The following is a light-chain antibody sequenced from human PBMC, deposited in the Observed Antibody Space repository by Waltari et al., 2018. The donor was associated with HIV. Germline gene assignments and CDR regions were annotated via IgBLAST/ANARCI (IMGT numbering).Light chain of an antibody. Sequence: QSVLTQPPSASGTPGQRVTISCSGSSSNIGRNYVYWYPQLPGTAPKLLIYRNNQRPSGVPDRFSGSKSGTSASLAISGLRSEDEADYYCATWNDSLSGYVFGTGTKVTV. CDR3: ATWNDSLSGYV. V-gene: IGLV1-47*01. CDR1: SSNIGRNY. CDR2: RNN. J-gene: IGLJ1*01.